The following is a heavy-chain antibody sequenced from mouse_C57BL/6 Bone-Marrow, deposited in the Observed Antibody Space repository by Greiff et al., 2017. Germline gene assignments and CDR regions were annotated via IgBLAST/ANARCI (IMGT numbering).Heavy chain of an antibody. V-gene: IGHV5-6*01. CDR2: ISSGGSYT. D-gene: IGHD1-1*01. Sequence: EVQLQESGGDLVKPGGSLKLSCAASGFTFSSYGMSWVRQTPDKRLEWVATISSGGSYTYYPDSVKGRCTISRDNAKNTLYLQMSSLKSEDTAMYYCARPTVYYAMDYWGQGTSVTVSS. CDR3: ARPTVYYAMDY. CDR1: GFTFSSYG. J-gene: IGHJ4*01.